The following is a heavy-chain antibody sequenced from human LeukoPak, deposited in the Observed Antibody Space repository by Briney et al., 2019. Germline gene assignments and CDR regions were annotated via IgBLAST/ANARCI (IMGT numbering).Heavy chain of an antibody. D-gene: IGHD6-13*01. V-gene: IGHV3-48*04. J-gene: IGHJ4*02. CDR3: AKRGIAAAASFDY. CDR1: GFTFSSYN. CDR2: ISSSTGTM. Sequence: GGSLRLSCAASGFTFSSYNMNWVRQAPWKGLEWISYISSSTGTMYYADSVEGRFTISRDNAKNSLYLQMNSLRAEDTAVYYCAKRGIAAAASFDYWGQGTLVTVSS.